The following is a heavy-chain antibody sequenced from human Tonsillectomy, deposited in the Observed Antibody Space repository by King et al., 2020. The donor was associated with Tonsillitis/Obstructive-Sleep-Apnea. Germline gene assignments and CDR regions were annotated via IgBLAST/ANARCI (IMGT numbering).Heavy chain of an antibody. CDR2: IYWDDDK. J-gene: IGHJ1*01. CDR3: AHRRSRFLEWLLPAEYFQH. V-gene: IGHV2-5*02. D-gene: IGHD3-3*01. CDR1: GFSLSTSGVG. Sequence: TLKESGPTLVKPTQTLTLTCTFSGFSLSTSGVGVGWIRQPPGKALEWLALIYWDDDKRYSPSLKSRLTITTDTSKNQVVLTMTNMEPVDTATYYCAHRRSRFLEWLLPAEYFQHWGQGTLVTVSS.